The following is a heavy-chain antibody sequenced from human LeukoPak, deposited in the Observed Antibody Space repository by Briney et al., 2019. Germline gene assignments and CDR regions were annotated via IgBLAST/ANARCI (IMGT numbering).Heavy chain of an antibody. D-gene: IGHD5-24*01. V-gene: IGHV4-30-4*01. CDR1: GGSISSGDYY. Sequence: SQTLFLTCTVSGGSISSGDYYWSWIRQPPGKGLEWIGYIYYSGSTYYNPSLKSRVTISVDTSKNQFSPKLSSVTAADTAVYYCARGFYKTAARDGYNFLNWGSNYYYGMDVWGQGTTVTVSS. CDR2: IYYSGST. J-gene: IGHJ6*02. CDR3: ARGFYKTAARDGYNFLNWGSNYYYGMDV.